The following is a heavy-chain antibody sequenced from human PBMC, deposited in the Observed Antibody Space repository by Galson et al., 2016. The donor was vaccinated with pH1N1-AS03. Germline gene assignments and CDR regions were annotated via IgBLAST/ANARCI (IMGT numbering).Heavy chain of an antibody. J-gene: IGHJ6*02. V-gene: IGHV1-24*01. CDR3: VIDRRAMDRGGTTYSYYYGMDL. Sequence: SCKVSGYRLSELSVNWVRQGPIKGLEWVGTFDPEDGAKLYAQQFQGRVTMTGDTSADTAYLELSSLRSDDTAVYYCVIDRRAMDRGGTTYSYYYGMDLWGQGTSVTVSS. CDR1: GYRLSELS. D-gene: IGHD3-10*01. CDR2: FDPEDGAK.